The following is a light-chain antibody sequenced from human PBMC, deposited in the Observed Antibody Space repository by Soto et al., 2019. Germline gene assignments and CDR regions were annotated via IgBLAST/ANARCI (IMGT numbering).Light chain of an antibody. CDR1: QSISDT. J-gene: IGKJ5*01. V-gene: IGKV3-15*01. CDR2: GAS. Sequence: ETVMTQSPSTLSLSPGGRATLSCRASQSISDTLAWYQQKPGQAPRLLIHGASNLEAGVPSRFRGSGSGTDFTFTISRLQPEDIATYYCQQYENLPTFGQGTRLEIK. CDR3: QQYENLPT.